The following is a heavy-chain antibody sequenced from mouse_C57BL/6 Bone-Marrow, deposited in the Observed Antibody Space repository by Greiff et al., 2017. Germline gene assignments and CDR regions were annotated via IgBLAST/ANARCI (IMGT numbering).Heavy chain of an antibody. CDR3: VRHFYP. CDR1: GFSFNTYA. J-gene: IGHJ3*01. Sequence: EVQRVESGGGLVQPKGSLKLSCAASGFSFNTYAMNWVRQAPGKGVEWVARIRSNSNNYATSYADSVKDRFTISRDDSESMLYLQMNNVKTEDTAMYYCVRHFYPWGQGTLVTVSA. CDR2: IRSNSNNYAT. D-gene: IGHD1-1*01. V-gene: IGHV10-1*01.